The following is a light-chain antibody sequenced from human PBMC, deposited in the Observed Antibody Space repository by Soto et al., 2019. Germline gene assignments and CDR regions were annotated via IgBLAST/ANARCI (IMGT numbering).Light chain of an antibody. CDR1: QSISGY. CDR2: GAS. V-gene: IGKV1-39*01. CDR3: QHYGNSHSNT. Sequence: DIPMTQPPASLSASFGDRVTIACRASQSISGYLSWYQQKPRKAPRLLIYGASTLQSGVPPRFSGSGSGADFTLTIRRLEPEDFAVYYCQHYGNSHSNTFGQGTRLENK. J-gene: IGKJ5*01.